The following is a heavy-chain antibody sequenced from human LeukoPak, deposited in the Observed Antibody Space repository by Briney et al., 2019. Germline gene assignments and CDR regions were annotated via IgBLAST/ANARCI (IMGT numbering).Heavy chain of an antibody. CDR2: IKQDGSEK. J-gene: IGHJ3*02. CDR3: ARGADSGWDAFNAFDI. V-gene: IGHV3-7*01. D-gene: IGHD6-19*01. CDR1: GFTFSSYW. Sequence: GGSLRLSCAASGFTFSSYWMSWVRQAPGKGLEWVANIKQDGSEKYYVDSVKGRFTISRDNAKNSLYLQTNSLRAEDTAVYYCARGADSGWDAFNAFDIWGQGTMVTVSS.